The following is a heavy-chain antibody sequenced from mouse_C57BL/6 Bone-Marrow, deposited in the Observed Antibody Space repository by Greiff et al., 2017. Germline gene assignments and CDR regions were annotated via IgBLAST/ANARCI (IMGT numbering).Heavy chain of an antibody. V-gene: IGHV7-3*01. CDR2: IRNKANGYAT. J-gene: IGHJ3*01. D-gene: IGHD2-2*01. CDR3: ARSMVTTGEWFAY. Sequence: EVMLVESGGGLVQPGGSLSLSCAASGFTFTDYYMSWVRQPPGKALEWLGFIRNKANGYATEYSASVKGRFTISRDNSHSILYLQMNAMRAEDSATYYSARSMVTTGEWFAYWGQGTLVTVSA. CDR1: GFTFTDYY.